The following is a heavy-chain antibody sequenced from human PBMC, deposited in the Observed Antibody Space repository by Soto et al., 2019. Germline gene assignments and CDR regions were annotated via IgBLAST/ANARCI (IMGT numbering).Heavy chain of an antibody. Sequence: QVQLVESGGGVVQPGRSLRLSCAASGFTFSNNGMHWVRQAPGKGLEWVAVIWYDGINKYYADSVKGRFIISRDNSKNTVYLQMNSLRAEDTAVYYCARDRVQMVDGLDFWGQGTRVTVS. J-gene: IGHJ6*02. CDR2: IWYDGINK. CDR3: ARDRVQMVDGLDF. V-gene: IGHV3-33*01. D-gene: IGHD2-15*01. CDR1: GFTFSNNG.